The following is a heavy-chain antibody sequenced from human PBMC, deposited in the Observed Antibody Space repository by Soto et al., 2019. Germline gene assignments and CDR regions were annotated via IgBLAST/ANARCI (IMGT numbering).Heavy chain of an antibody. CDR3: AGAPPGRDGYNRFGS. D-gene: IGHD5-12*01. Sequence: GESLKISCKPSAYTFSDYWIASVRQMPGKGLEWMGIIYPGDSDTRYSPSFPGKVNIAAGKTGCSTYLQWSSLKASDSGIYYCAGAPPGRDGYNRFGSWGQGTLVTVAS. CDR1: AYTFSDYW. V-gene: IGHV5-51*01. J-gene: IGHJ4*02. CDR2: IYPGDSDT.